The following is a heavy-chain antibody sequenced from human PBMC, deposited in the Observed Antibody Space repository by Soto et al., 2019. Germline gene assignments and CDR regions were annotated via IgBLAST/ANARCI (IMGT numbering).Heavy chain of an antibody. CDR1: GGSFRNYY. Sequence: SETLSLTCGVYGGSFRNYYWIWVRQPPGKGLEWIGEVNHSGEATYNPSLQSRVTISLDTTNNHFSLKMTSVTAADTAIYFCAREESFPRSWFDSWGQGTKVTFSS. CDR3: AREESFPRSWFDS. D-gene: IGHD1-26*01. V-gene: IGHV4-34*01. CDR2: VNHSGEA. J-gene: IGHJ5*01.